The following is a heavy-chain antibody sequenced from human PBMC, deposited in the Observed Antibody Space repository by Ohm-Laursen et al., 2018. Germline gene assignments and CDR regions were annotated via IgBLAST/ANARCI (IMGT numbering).Heavy chain of an antibody. D-gene: IGHD2-2*01. CDR1: GYTFTSYD. Sequence: ASVKVSCKASGYTFTSYDINWVRQATGQGLEWMGWMNPNSGNTGYAQRFQGRVTMTRNTSISTAYMELSSLRSEDTAVYYCARDLRYCSSTSCQKGLYYYYGMDVWGQGTTVTVSS. V-gene: IGHV1-8*01. CDR3: ARDLRYCSSTSCQKGLYYYYGMDV. CDR2: MNPNSGNT. J-gene: IGHJ6*02.